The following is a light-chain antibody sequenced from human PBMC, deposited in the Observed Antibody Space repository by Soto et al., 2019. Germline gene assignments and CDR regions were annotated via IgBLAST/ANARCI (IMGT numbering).Light chain of an antibody. CDR3: QQRSNWIT. V-gene: IGKV3-11*01. J-gene: IGKJ5*01. CDR1: QSVSSY. Sequence: EIVLTQSPATLSLSPGERATLSCRASQSVSSYLAWYQQKPGQAPRLLIYDASNRATGIPDRFSGSGSGTDFTLTISSLEPEDFAVYYCQQRSNWITFGQGTRLEIK. CDR2: DAS.